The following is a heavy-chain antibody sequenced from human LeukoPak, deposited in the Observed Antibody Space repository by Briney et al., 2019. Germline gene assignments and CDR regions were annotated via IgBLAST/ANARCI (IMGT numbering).Heavy chain of an antibody. D-gene: IGHD3-10*01. Sequence: ASVKVSCKASGRTFSSYAISWVRQAPGQGLEWMGGIIPIFGTANYAQKFQGRVTITADESTSTAYMELSSLRSEDTAVYYCARNGYYYGERWFDPWGQGTLVTVSS. CDR1: GRTFSSYA. CDR3: ARNGYYYGERWFDP. CDR2: IIPIFGTA. V-gene: IGHV1-69*13. J-gene: IGHJ5*02.